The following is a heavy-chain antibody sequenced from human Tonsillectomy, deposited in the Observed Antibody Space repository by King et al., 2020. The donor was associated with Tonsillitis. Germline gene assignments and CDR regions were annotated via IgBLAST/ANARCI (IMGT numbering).Heavy chain of an antibody. D-gene: IGHD3-3*01. Sequence: VQLVESGGGLVKPGGSLRLSCAASGFTFSDYYMSWIRQAPGKGLEWGSYISSSGSTIYYADSVMGRFTISRDNAKNSLYLQMNSLIAEDTAVYYCAREESRTIFGSHTSAFDYWGQGTLVTVSS. CDR3: AREESRTIFGSHTSAFDY. CDR1: GFTFSDYY. CDR2: ISSSGSTI. V-gene: IGHV3-11*01. J-gene: IGHJ4*02.